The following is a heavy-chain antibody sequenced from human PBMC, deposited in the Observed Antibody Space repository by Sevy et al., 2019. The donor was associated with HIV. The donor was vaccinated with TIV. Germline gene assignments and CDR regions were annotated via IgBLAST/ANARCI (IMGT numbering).Heavy chain of an antibody. D-gene: IGHD6-19*01. Sequence: GGSLRLSCAASGFTFDDYGIHWVRQAPGKGLEWVSGLSRNSGTIDYADSVKGRFTISRDNAKKSLYLQMNSLRTEDTALYYCAKGAGQWLGDAFDVWGQGTMVTVSS. CDR2: LSRNSGTI. J-gene: IGHJ3*01. CDR3: AKGAGQWLGDAFDV. CDR1: GFTFDDYG. V-gene: IGHV3-9*01.